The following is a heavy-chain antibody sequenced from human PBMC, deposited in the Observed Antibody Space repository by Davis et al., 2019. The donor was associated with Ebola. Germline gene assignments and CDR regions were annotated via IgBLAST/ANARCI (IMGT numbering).Heavy chain of an antibody. CDR2: IYYSGST. CDR3: ARVGATTGVDY. Sequence: MPSETLSLTCTVSGGSISRSYWSWIRQPPGKGLELIGYIYYSGSTNYNPSLKSRVTISVDTSKNQFSLKLSSVTAADTAVYYCARVGATTGVDYWGQGTLVTVSS. V-gene: IGHV4-59*01. D-gene: IGHD1-26*01. J-gene: IGHJ4*02. CDR1: GGSISRSY.